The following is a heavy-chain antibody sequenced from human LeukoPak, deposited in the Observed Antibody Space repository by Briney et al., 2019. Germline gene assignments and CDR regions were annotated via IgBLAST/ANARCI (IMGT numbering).Heavy chain of an antibody. CDR1: GFTFSSYS. CDR2: ISSSSSYI. CDR3: ARVYTMIVSDAFDI. Sequence: PGGSLRLSCAASGFTFSSYSMNWVRQAPGRGLEWVSSISSSSSYIYYADSVKGRFTISRDSSKNTLYLQMNSLRAEDTAVYYCARVYTMIVSDAFDIWGQGTMVTVSS. J-gene: IGHJ3*02. D-gene: IGHD3-22*01. V-gene: IGHV3-21*04.